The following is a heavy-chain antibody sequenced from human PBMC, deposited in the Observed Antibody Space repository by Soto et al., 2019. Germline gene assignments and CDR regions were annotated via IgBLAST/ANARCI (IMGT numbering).Heavy chain of an antibody. CDR1: GFSLSTYS. D-gene: IGHD3-9*01. Sequence: GSLRLSFTSSGFSLSTYSMNWVRQAAGKGLEWISYITTSSNPIYYADSVKGRFTISRDNAKNSLYLQMESLRDEDTAVYYCARHMDDFLTGLRDAFDVWGQGTMVTVSS. CDR3: ARHMDDFLTGLRDAFDV. V-gene: IGHV3-48*02. J-gene: IGHJ3*01. CDR2: ITTSSNPI.